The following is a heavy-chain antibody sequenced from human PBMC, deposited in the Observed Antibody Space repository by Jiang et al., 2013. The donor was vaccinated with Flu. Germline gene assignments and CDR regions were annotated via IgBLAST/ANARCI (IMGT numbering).Heavy chain of an antibody. CDR3: ARDYGDGESYFDY. CDR1: GGSISSYY. CDR2: IYYSGST. J-gene: IGHJ4*02. D-gene: IGHD4-17*01. V-gene: IGHV4-59*01. Sequence: KPSETLSLTCTVSGGSISSYYWSWIRQPPGKGLEWIGYIYYSGSTNYNPSLKSRVTISVDTSKNQFSLKLSSVTAADTAVYYCARDYGDGESYFDYWGQGTLVTVSS.